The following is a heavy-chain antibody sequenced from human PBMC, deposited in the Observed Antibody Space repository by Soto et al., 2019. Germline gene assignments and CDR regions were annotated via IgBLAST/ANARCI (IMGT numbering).Heavy chain of an antibody. CDR1: GFTFSSYG. J-gene: IGHJ3*02. Sequence: VQLVESGGGVVQPGRSLRLSCAASGFTFSSYGMHWVRQAPGKGLEWVAVISYDGSNKYYADSVKGRFTISRDNSKNTLYLQMNSLRAEDTAVYYCAKVEAALIAAAGAGAFDIWGQGTMVTVSS. CDR2: ISYDGSNK. CDR3: AKVEAALIAAAGAGAFDI. D-gene: IGHD6-13*01. V-gene: IGHV3-30*18.